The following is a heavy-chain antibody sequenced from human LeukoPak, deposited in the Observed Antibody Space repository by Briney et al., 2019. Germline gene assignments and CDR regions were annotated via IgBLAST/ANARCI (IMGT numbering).Heavy chain of an antibody. D-gene: IGHD3-22*01. CDR1: GFTFSSYA. CDR3: AREGYYDSSGYYPLDY. V-gene: IGHV3-30-3*01. CDR2: ISYDGSNK. Sequence: GGSLRLSCAASGFTFSSYAMHWVRQAPGKGLEWVAAISYDGSNKYYADSVKGRFTISRDNSKNTLYLQMNSLRAEDTAVYYCAREGYYDSSGYYPLDYWGQGTLVTVSS. J-gene: IGHJ4*02.